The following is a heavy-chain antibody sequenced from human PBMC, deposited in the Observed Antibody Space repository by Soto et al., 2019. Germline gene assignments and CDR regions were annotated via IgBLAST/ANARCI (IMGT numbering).Heavy chain of an antibody. CDR2: IDPSDSYT. CDR1: GYSFTSYW. D-gene: IGHD4-17*01. J-gene: IGHJ4*02. CDR3: ARSYYGPIDY. Sequence: GESLKISCKGSGYSFTSYWISWVRQMPGKGLEWMGRIDPSDSYTNYSPSFQGHVTISADKSISTAYLQWSSLKASDTATYYCARSYYGPIDYWGQGTLVTVSS. V-gene: IGHV5-10-1*01.